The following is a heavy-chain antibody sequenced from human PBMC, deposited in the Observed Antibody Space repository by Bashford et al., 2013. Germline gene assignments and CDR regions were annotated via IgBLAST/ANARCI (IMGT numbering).Heavy chain of an antibody. J-gene: IGHJ4*03. Sequence: WVRQAPGQGLEWMGWISAYNGNTNYAQKLQGRVTMTTDTSTSTAYMELRSLRSDDTAVYYCARDPKVRGDYEGSFDYVGPGTLVTVSS. CDR2: ISAYNGNT. CDR3: ARDPKVRGDYEGSFDY. V-gene: IGHV1-18*01. D-gene: IGHD4-17*01.